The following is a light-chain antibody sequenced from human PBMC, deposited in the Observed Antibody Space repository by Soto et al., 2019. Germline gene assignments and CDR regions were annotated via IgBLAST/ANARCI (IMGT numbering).Light chain of an antibody. J-gene: IGKJ1*01. CDR1: QSISNW. CDR3: QQYKSYWT. CDR2: EAS. V-gene: IGKV1-5*03. Sequence: IHMTHSPATLSASVLDRVTLTCRASQSISNWLAWYQLKPGKPPKLLIHEASNLQSGVPSTFSGSGSGTDFTLTITSLQPDDFATYYCQQYKSYWTFGQGTKVDIK.